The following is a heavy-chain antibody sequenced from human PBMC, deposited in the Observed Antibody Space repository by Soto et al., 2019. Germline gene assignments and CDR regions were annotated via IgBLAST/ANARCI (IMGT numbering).Heavy chain of an antibody. CDR1: GYTFTSYG. CDR3: ARDTGVVPAATIDY. J-gene: IGHJ4*02. Sequence: GASVKVSCKASGYTFTSYGISWVRQAPGQGLEWMGWISAYNGNTNYAQKLQGRVTMTTDTSTSTAYMELRSLRSDDTAVYYCARDTGVVPAATIDYWGQGTLVTVSS. CDR2: ISAYNGNT. D-gene: IGHD2-2*01. V-gene: IGHV1-18*01.